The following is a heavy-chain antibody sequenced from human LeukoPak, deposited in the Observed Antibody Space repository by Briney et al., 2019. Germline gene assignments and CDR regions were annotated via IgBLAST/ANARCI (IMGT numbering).Heavy chain of an antibody. V-gene: IGHV4-39*01. CDR2: LYYSGNT. J-gene: IGHJ4*02. CDR3: ARSSYTYFDY. D-gene: IGHD5-18*01. CDR1: GDSISSNDYY. Sequence: SETLSLPCTVSGDSISSNDYYWGWIRQPPGKGLEWIGNLYYSGNTYYNPSLKSRVTISVDTSKNQFSLKLSSVTAADTAVYYCARSSYTYFDYWGQGTLVTVSS.